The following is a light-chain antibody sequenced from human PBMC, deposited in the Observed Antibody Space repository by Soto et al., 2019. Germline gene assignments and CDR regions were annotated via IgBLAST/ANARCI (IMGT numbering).Light chain of an antibody. CDR2: EAF. CDR1: SSDVGGHDY. CDR3: SSFTSTNTWV. Sequence: QSVLTQPASVSGSPGQSITISCTGTSSDVGGHDYVSWYLQHPGKVPKLLIYEAFNRPSGVSDRFSGSKSGGTASLTISGLQVEDEGDYYCSSFTSTNTWVFGGGTQLTVL. J-gene: IGLJ3*02. V-gene: IGLV2-14*01.